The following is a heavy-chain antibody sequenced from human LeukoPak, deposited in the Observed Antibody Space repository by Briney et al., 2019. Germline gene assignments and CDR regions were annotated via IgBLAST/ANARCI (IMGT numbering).Heavy chain of an antibody. CDR1: VFTFSDSY. CDR2: ISRGGENI. D-gene: IGHD6-13*01. V-gene: IGHV3-11*01. CDR3: VGGQQMVH. Sequence: GGSLRLSYVASVFTFSDSYMRWIRQAPGKGLEWISHISRGGENIYYADSVKGRFTISRDNAKNSLYLQMNSLRAEDTAVYYCVGGQQMVHWGQGILVTVSS. J-gene: IGHJ4*02.